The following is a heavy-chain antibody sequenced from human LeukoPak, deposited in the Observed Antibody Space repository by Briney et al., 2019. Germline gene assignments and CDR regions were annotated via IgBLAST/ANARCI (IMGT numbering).Heavy chain of an antibody. CDR2: ISVYTGNT. J-gene: IGHJ6*03. CDR1: GYTFTSYG. Sequence: ASVKVSCKASGYTFTSYGISWVRQAPGQGLEWMGWISVYTGNTNYAQQLHGRVTMTTDTSTSTAYMELTSLRSDDTAVYYCARDSAAAQPAYYYYMDVWGKGTTVTVSS. V-gene: IGHV1-18*01. CDR3: ARDSAAAQPAYYYYMDV. D-gene: IGHD6-13*01.